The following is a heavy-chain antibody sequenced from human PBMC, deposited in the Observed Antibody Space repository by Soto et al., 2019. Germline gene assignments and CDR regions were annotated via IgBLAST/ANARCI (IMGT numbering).Heavy chain of an antibody. CDR2: ISGSGGSP. D-gene: IGHD2-15*01. CDR1: GFTFNGYT. Sequence: GGSLRLSCAASGFTFNGYTMAWVRQAPEKGLEWVSSISGSGGSPSYADSVQGRFTISRDNSRNTLSLQMNSLRAEDTASYYCAKARCSGNSCYVPDYWGHGSLVTVSS. V-gene: IGHV3-23*01. J-gene: IGHJ4*01. CDR3: AKARCSGNSCYVPDY.